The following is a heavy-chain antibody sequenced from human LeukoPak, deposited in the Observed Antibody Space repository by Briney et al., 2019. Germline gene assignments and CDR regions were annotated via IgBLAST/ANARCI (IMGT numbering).Heavy chain of an antibody. J-gene: IGHJ3*02. V-gene: IGHV3-23*01. CDR2: ISGPATTS. D-gene: IGHD6-25*01. Sequence: PGGSLRLSCAASGFTFNNFALHWVRQAPGKGLEWVSGISGPATTSYYADSMKGRFTISRDNSRNTLYLQMNSLRAEDTAVYYCAKPGGPGIAARGAFDIWGQGTMVTVSS. CDR1: GFTFNNFA. CDR3: AKPGGPGIAARGAFDI.